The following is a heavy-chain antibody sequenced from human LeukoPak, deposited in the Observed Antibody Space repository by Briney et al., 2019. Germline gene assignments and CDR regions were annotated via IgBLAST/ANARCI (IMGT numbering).Heavy chain of an antibody. CDR3: AREPAAGYFDY. V-gene: IGHV3-11*01. J-gene: IGHJ4*02. CDR2: ISSSGSTI. D-gene: IGHD6-13*01. Sequence: GRSLRLSCAASGFTLSDYYMSWIRQAPGKGLEWVSYISSSGSTIYYADSVKGRFTISRDNAKNSLYLQMNSLRAEDTAVYYCAREPAAGYFDYWGQGTLVTVSS. CDR1: GFTLSDYY.